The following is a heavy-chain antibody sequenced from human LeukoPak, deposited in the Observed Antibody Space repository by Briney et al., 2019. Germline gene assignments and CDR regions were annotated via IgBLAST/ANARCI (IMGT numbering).Heavy chain of an antibody. V-gene: IGHV3-33*08. D-gene: IGHD3-22*01. CDR2: IWPDGSST. Sequence: GGSLRLSCAASGFTFSSYAMHWVRQAPGKGLEWVAVIWPDGSSTHYADSVKGRFTISRDNSKNTVFLQMNRLRGEDTAVYYCARDAYYYDSSGYKVLDYWGQGTLVTVSS. J-gene: IGHJ4*02. CDR3: ARDAYYYDSSGYKVLDY. CDR1: GFTFSSYA.